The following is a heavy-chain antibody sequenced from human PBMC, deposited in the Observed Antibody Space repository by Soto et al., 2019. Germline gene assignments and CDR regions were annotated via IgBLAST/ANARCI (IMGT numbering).Heavy chain of an antibody. J-gene: IGHJ4*02. V-gene: IGHV3-74*01. CDR2: INSDGSST. CDR1: GFTFSSYW. D-gene: IGHD2-15*01. Sequence: GGSLRLSCAASGFTFSSYWMHWVRQAPGKGLVWVSRINSDGSSTSYTDSVKGRFTISRDNAKNTLYLQMNSLRAEDTAVYYCARGPTTCSGGSCYSVPDYWGQGTLVTVSS. CDR3: ARGPTTCSGGSCYSVPDY.